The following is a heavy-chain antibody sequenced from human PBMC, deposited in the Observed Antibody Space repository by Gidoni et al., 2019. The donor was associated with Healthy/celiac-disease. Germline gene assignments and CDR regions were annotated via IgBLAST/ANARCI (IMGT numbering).Heavy chain of an antibody. CDR1: GGTFSSYA. D-gene: IGHD2-15*01. CDR3: ARSKDRYCSGGSCYSGDWFDP. V-gene: IGHV1-69*01. Sequence: QVQLVQSGAEVKKPGSSLKVSCQASGGTFSSYAIRWVRQAPGQGLEWMGGIIPIFGTANYAQKFQGRVTITADESTSTAYMELSSLRSEDTAVYYCARSKDRYCSGGSCYSGDWFDPWGQGTLVTVSS. CDR2: IIPIFGTA. J-gene: IGHJ5*02.